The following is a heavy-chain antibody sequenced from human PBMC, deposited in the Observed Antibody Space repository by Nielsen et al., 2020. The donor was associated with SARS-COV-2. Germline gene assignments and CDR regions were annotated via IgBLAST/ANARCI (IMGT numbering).Heavy chain of an antibody. CDR2: IYYSGNT. J-gene: IGHJ4*02. CDR3: ARGASSTSAFGY. D-gene: IGHD2-2*01. V-gene: IGHV4-39*01. CDR1: GGSISSGGYY. Sequence: SETLSLTCTVSGGSISSGGYYWSWIRQHPGKGLEWIGYIYYSGNTYYNPSLKSRVTISVDTSKNQFSLRLSSVTAADTAVYYCARGASSTSAFGYWGQGTLVTVSS.